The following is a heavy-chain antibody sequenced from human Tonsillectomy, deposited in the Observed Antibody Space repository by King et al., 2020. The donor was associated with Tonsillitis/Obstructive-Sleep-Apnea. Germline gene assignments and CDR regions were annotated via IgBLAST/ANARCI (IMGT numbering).Heavy chain of an antibody. V-gene: IGHV3-30*04. CDR3: ARSGRGGIDY. CDR1: GFTFSTYA. D-gene: IGHD1-1*01. Sequence: VQLVESGGGVVQPRRSLRLSCAASGFTFSTYAMHWVRQAPGKGLEWVAAMSYDGNNKYYADSVKGRFTISRDNSKNTLYLQKNSLRDEDTAVYFCARSGRGGIDYWGQGTLVTVSS. CDR2: MSYDGNNK. J-gene: IGHJ4*02.